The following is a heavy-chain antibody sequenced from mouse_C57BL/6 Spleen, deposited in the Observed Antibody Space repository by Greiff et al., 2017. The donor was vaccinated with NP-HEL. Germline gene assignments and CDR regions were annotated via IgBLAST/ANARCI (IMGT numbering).Heavy chain of an antibody. D-gene: IGHD1-1*01. J-gene: IGHJ4*01. CDR1: GFNIKDYY. CDR3: APSYYYGSSPFAMDY. Sequence: EVMLVESGAELVKPGASVKLSCTASGFNIKDYYMHWVKQRTEQGLEWIGRIDPEDGETKYAPKFQGKATITADTSSNTAYLQLSSLTSEDTAVYYCAPSYYYGSSPFAMDYWGQGTSVTVSS. V-gene: IGHV14-2*01. CDR2: IDPEDGET.